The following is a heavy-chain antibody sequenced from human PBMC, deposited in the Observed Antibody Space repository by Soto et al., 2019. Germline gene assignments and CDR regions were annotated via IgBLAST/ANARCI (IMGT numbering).Heavy chain of an antibody. Sequence: QVQLVQSGAEVKKPGSSVKVSCKASGGTFSXYXXSXXXXAPGQGLEWMGGIIPIFGTANYAQKFQGRVTXXXXXXXXXXXXXXXXXXXXXXXXXXXXRSWFDPWGQGTLVTVSS. V-gene: IGHV1-69*05. J-gene: IGHJ5*02. CDR1: GGTFSXYX. CDR3: XRSWFDP. CDR2: IIPIFGTA.